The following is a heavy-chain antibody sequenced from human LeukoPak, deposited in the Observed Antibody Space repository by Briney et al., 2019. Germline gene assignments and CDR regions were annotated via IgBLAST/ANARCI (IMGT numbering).Heavy chain of an antibody. V-gene: IGHV4-59*01. CDR1: GGSISSYY. D-gene: IGHD2-2*02. J-gene: IGHJ5*02. CDR3: AREFYTALRS. CDR2: ISYSGST. Sequence: SETLSLTCSVSGGSISSYYWSWIRQPPGKGLEWIGCISYSGSTNYNPSLKSRVTISVDTSKNQFSLKLSSVTAADTAVYYCAREFYTALRSWGQGTLVTVSS.